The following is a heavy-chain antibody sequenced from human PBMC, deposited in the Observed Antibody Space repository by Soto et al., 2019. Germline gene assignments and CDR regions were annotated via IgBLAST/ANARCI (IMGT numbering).Heavy chain of an antibody. CDR3: AKDLGITIFDYYGMDV. CDR2: ISYDGSNK. J-gene: IGHJ6*02. Sequence: VGSLRLSCAASGFTFSSYGMHWVRQAPGKGLEWVAVISYDGSNKYCADSVKGRFTVSRDNSKNTLYLQMNSLRAEDTAVYYCAKDLGITIFDYYGMDVWGQGTTVTVSS. CDR1: GFTFSSYG. V-gene: IGHV3-30*18. D-gene: IGHD3-3*01.